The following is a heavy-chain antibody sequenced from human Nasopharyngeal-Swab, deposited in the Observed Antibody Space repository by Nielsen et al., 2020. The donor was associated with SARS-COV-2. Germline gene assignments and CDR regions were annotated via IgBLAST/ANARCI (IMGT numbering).Heavy chain of an antibody. CDR3: ARDPPGPDY. CDR2: ISAYNGRT. Sequence: ASVKVSCKASGYTFTSYGISWVRQAAGQGLAWMGWISAYNGRTYYAQKFQGRVTMTTDTSTSTAYMDLRSLRSDDTAVYYCARDPPGPDYWGQGTLVTVSS. CDR1: GYTFTSYG. V-gene: IGHV1-18*01. J-gene: IGHJ4*02.